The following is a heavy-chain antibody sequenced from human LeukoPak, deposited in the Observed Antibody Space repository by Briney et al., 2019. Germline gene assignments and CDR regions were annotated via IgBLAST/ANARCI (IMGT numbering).Heavy chain of an antibody. J-gene: IGHJ4*02. Sequence: PSETLSLTCTVSGGSISGYYWSWIRRPPRKGLEWIANIYYSGSTNYSPSLKSRVTISVDTSKNQFSLKLSSVTAADTAVYYCARLTHYDLWNDNGFLDFWGQGALVTVSS. CDR3: ARLTHYDLWNDNGFLDF. D-gene: IGHD3-3*01. CDR2: IYYSGST. CDR1: GGSISGYY. V-gene: IGHV4-59*01.